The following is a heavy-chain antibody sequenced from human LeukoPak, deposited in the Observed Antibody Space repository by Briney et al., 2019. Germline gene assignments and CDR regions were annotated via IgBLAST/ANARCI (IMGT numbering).Heavy chain of an antibody. CDR3: ARDPPYYDFWSGYWGPFDY. CDR1: GFTFSSYA. CDR2: ISGSGGST. J-gene: IGHJ4*02. V-gene: IGHV3-23*01. Sequence: SGGSLRLSCAASGFTFSSYAMSWVRQAPGKGLEWVSAISGSGGSTYYADSVKGRFTISRDNAKNSLYLQMNSLRAEDTAVYYCARDPPYYDFWSGYWGPFDYWGQGTLVTVSS. D-gene: IGHD3-3*01.